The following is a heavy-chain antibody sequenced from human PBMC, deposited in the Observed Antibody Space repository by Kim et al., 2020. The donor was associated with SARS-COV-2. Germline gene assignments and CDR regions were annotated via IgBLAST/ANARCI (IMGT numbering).Heavy chain of an antibody. CDR3: ATPARYGRGFDY. CDR1: GGSFSNYY. CDR2: INHSGST. V-gene: IGHV4-34*01. J-gene: IGHJ4*02. D-gene: IGHD5-18*01. Sequence: SETLSLTCAVYGGSFSNYYWSWIRQPPGKGLEWIGEINHSGSTNYNPSLKSRVTISVDTSKNQFSLKLSSVTAADTAVYHCATPARYGRGFDYWGQGTL.